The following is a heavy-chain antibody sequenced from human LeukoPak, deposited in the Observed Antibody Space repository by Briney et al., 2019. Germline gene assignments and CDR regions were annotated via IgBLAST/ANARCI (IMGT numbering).Heavy chain of an antibody. D-gene: IGHD1-26*01. V-gene: IGHV4-30-2*01. CDR1: GGSISSGGYS. CDR2: IYHSGST. J-gene: IGHJ5*02. CDR3: ARDCRIEQRRFDP. Sequence: SETLSLTCAVSGGSISSGGYSWSWIRQPPGKGLEWIGYIYHSGSTYYNPSLKSRVTISVDRSKNQFSLKLSSVTAADTAVYYCARDCRIEQRRFDPWGQGTLVTVSS.